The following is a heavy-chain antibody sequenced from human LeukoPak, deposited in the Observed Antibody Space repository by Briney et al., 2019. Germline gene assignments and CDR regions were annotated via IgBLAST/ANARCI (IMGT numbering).Heavy chain of an antibody. Sequence: SVKVSCKASGGTFSSYAISWVRQAPGQGLEWMGGIIPIFGTANYAQEFQGRVTITADESTSTAYMELSSLRSEDTVVYYCARRYYDFAFDIWGQGTMVTVSS. D-gene: IGHD3-3*01. V-gene: IGHV1-69*01. CDR3: ARRYYDFAFDI. CDR1: GGTFSSYA. J-gene: IGHJ3*02. CDR2: IIPIFGTA.